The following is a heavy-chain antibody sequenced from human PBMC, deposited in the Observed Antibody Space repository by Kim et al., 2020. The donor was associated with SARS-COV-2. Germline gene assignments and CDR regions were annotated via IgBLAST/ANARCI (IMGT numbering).Heavy chain of an antibody. J-gene: IGHJ3*02. Sequence: SETLSLTCAVYGGSFSGYYWSWIRQPPGKGLEWIGEINHSGSTTSNPSLKSGVTISVDTSKNQFSLKLSSVTAADTAVVFFADDCSGFHVFDSWGQG. CDR1: GGSFSGYY. D-gene: IGHD3-22*01. V-gene: IGHV4-34*01. CDR3: ADDCSGFHVFDS. CDR2: INHSGST.